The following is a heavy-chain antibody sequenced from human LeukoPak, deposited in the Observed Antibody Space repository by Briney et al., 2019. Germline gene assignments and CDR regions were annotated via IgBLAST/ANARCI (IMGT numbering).Heavy chain of an antibody. CDR2: IYYSGST. V-gene: IGHV4-59*01. CDR1: GGSISSYY. D-gene: IGHD4-23*01. CDR3: ARDRGNRVFDY. J-gene: IGHJ4*02. Sequence: SETLSLTCTVSGGSISSYYWSRIRQPPGKGLEWIGYIYYSGSTNYNPSLKSRVTISVDTSKNQFSLKLSSVTAADTAVYYCARDRGNRVFDYWGQGTLVTVSS.